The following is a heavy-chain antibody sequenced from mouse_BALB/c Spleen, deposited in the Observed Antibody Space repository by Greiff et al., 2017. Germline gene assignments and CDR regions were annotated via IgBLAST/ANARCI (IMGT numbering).Heavy chain of an antibody. V-gene: IGHV14-1*02. J-gene: IGHJ3*01. CDR1: GFNINDYY. D-gene: IGHD2-1*01. Sequence: VQLQQSGAELVRPGALVKLSCKASGFNINDYYMHWVKQRPEQGLEWIGWIDPENGNTIYDPKFQGKASITADTSSNTAYLQLSSLTSEDTAVYYCALYYGSRFAYWGQGTLVTVSA. CDR2: IDPENGNT. CDR3: ALYYGSRFAY.